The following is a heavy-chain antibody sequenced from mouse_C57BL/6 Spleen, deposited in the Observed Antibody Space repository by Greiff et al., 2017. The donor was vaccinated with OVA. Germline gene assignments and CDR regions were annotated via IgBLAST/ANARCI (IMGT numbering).Heavy chain of an antibody. V-gene: IGHV1-22*01. CDR1: GYTFTDYN. J-gene: IGHJ4*01. CDR2: INPNNGGT. Sequence: EVQLQQSGPELVKPGASVKMSCKASGYTFTDYNMHWVKQSHGKSLEWIGYINPNNGGTSYNQKVKGKATLTVNKSTSTAYMELLSLTSEDSAVYYCATPLLFYAMDYWGQGTSVTVSS. D-gene: IGHD1-1*01. CDR3: ATPLLFYAMDY.